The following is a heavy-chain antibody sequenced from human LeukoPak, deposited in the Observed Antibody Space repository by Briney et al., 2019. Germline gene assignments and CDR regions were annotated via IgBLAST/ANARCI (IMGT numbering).Heavy chain of an antibody. CDR2: ISRGGSTT. CDR1: GFTFSDSY. Sequence: GGSLRLSCAGSGFTFSDSYMSWIRQAPGKGLEWVSYISRGGSTTYYADSVKGRFTISRDNAKNSLYLQMNSLRAEDTAVYYCVRGVSISSSWYNDLWGQGTMVTVSS. CDR3: VRGVSISSSWYNDL. J-gene: IGHJ3*01. D-gene: IGHD6-13*01. V-gene: IGHV3-11*01.